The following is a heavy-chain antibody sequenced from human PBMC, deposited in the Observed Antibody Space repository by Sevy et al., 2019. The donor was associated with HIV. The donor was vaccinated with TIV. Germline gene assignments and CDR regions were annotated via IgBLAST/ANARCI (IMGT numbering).Heavy chain of an antibody. CDR3: ARSHSSSLPYYFDY. CDR2: INHSGST. J-gene: IGHJ4*02. CDR1: GGSFSGYY. D-gene: IGHD6-13*01. Sequence: SETLSLTCAVYGGSFSGYYWSWIRQPPGKGLEWIGEINHSGSTNYNPSLKSRVTISVDTSKNQFSLKLSSVTAADTAVYYCARSHSSSLPYYFDYWGQGTLVTVSS. V-gene: IGHV4-34*01.